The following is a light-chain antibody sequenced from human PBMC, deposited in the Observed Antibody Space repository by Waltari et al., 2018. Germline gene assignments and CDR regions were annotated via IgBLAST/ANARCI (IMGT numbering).Light chain of an antibody. CDR1: QSISKW. J-gene: IGKJ4*01. CDR2: KAS. V-gene: IGKV1-5*03. Sequence: DIQMTQSPSTLSASVGDRVIFSCRASQSISKWLAWYQQKPGKAPKLRFYKASTLESGVPARFSGSGSGTEFTLTISGLQPDDFATYYGQQYNSYSLLSCGGGAKVEIK. CDR3: QQYNSYSLLS.